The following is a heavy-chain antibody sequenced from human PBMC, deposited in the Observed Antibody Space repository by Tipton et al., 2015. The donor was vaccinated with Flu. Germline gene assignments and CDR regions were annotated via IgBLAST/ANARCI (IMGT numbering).Heavy chain of an antibody. CDR3: ARARSGREIDS. V-gene: IGHV4-31*03. Sequence: TLSLTCIVSGGPINSGGYYWIWIRQLPGVGLEWIGYINYRGNTNYNPSLKSRVTISEDTSTNQFSLNLTSVTVADTALYYCARARSGREIDSWGQGTLVTVSS. CDR1: GGPINSGGYY. D-gene: IGHD2-15*01. CDR2: INYRGNT. J-gene: IGHJ4*02.